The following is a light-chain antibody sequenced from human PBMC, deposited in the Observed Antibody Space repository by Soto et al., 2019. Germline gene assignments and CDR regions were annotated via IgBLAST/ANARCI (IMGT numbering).Light chain of an antibody. CDR3: SSYTSGSTLV. V-gene: IGLV2-14*03. J-gene: IGLJ2*01. CDR1: SSDVGGYNY. CDR2: DVS. Sequence: QSALTQPPSASGSPGQSITISCTGTSSDVGGYNYVSWYQHHPGKAPKLTIYDVSNRPSGVSNRFSGSKSGDTASLTISGLQAEDEADYYCSSYTSGSTLVFGGGTKVTVL.